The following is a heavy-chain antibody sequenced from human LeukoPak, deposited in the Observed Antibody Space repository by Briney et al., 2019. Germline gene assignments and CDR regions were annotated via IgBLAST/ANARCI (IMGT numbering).Heavy chain of an antibody. D-gene: IGHD3-10*01. CDR2: INHSGST. CDR1: GGSFSGYY. CDR3: ARTSLLWFGELLYSPAEYFQH. V-gene: IGHV4-34*01. Sequence: MASETLSLTCAVYGGSFSGYYWSWIRQPPGKGLEWIGEINHSGSTNYNPSLKSRVTISVDTSKNQFSLKLSSVTAADTAVYYCARTSLLWFGELLYSPAEYFQHWGQGTLVTVSS. J-gene: IGHJ1*01.